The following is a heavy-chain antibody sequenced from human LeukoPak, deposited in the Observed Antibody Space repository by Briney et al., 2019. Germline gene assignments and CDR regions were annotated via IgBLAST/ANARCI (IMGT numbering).Heavy chain of an antibody. D-gene: IGHD2-8*01. Sequence: SETLSLTCTVSGGSISSYYWSWIRQPPGKGLEWIGYIYSSGSTNYNPSLKSRVTISIDTSKNQFSLKLSSVTAADTAVYYCARYSCPNGVCYYFDYWGQGTLVTVSS. CDR3: ARYSCPNGVCYYFDY. J-gene: IGHJ4*02. CDR1: GGSISSYY. CDR2: IYSSGST. V-gene: IGHV4-59*01.